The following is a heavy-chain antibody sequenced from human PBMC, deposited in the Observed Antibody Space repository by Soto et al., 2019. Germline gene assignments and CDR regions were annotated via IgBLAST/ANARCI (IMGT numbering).Heavy chain of an antibody. Sequence: QMQLVQSGGGVVQPGRSLRLSCAESGFTFSHYPMHWVRQAPGKGLEWVAVVSFDGSNKYYRDSVKGRFTISKDNGKNTLYLQMNDLRHEDTAVYYCARLPGPLVSVLYIYPVDARETASDVDVWGQGTSVTVSS. D-gene: IGHD2-21*02. V-gene: IGHV3-30*03. CDR2: VSFDGSNK. CDR3: ARLPGPLVSVLYIYPVDARETASDVDV. CDR1: GFTFSHYP. J-gene: IGHJ6*02.